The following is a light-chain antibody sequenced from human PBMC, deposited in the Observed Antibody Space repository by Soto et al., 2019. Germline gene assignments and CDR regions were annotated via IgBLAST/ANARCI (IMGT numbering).Light chain of an antibody. CDR1: SSDVGGYNY. CDR3: ISYTGSNSLGV. CDR2: EVS. J-gene: IGLJ1*01. Sequence: QSVLTQPPSASGSPGQSVTISCTGTSSDVGGYNYVSWYQQHPGKAPKLMIYEVSKRPSGVPDRFSGAKSGNTASLTVSGLQAEDEAHYYCISYTGSNSLGVFGTGTKLTVL. V-gene: IGLV2-8*01.